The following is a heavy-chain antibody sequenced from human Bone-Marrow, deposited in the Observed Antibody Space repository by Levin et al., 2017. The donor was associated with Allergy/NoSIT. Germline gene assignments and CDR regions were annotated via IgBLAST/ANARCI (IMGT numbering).Heavy chain of an antibody. CDR3: AHRPPLQSFDFWNGYVYFDH. Sequence: KPSGPTLVKPTQTLTLTCTFEGFSLFTSGVGVAWIRQAPGKALEWLALVYWDADTRYSPSLKNRVTITKDADNNQVVLTMTNVDAMDTGTYYCAHRPPLQSFDFWNGYVYFDHWGQGTLVTVSS. V-gene: IGHV2-5*02. CDR2: VYWDADT. CDR1: GFSLFTSGVG. D-gene: IGHD3-3*01. J-gene: IGHJ4*02.